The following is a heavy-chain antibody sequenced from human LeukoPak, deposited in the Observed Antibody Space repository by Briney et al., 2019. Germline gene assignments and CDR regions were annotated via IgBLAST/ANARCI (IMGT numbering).Heavy chain of an antibody. CDR3: ARAEGSSGYYYFDY. J-gene: IGHJ4*02. V-gene: IGHV4-59*06. CDR1: GGSISSYY. CDR2: IYYSGST. D-gene: IGHD3-22*01. Sequence: SETLSLTCTVSGGSISSYYWSWIRQHPGKGLEWIGYIYYSGSTYYNPSLKSRVTISVDTSKNQFSLKLSSVTAADTAVYYCARAEGSSGYYYFDYWGQGTLVTVSS.